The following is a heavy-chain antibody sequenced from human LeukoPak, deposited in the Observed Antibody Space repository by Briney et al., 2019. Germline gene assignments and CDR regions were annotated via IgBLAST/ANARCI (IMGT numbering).Heavy chain of an antibody. CDR1: GFTFTDYY. D-gene: IGHD6-19*01. V-gene: IGHV3-11*05. Sequence: PGGSLRLSCAASGFTFTDYYMSWIRQAPGKGLEWLSYISPGSRYTNYANSVTGRFTISRDNAKNSQYLQMNSLRGEDTAVYYCVRDRNDQWSVQDPLLDYWGQGTLVTVSS. CDR3: VRDRNDQWSVQDPLLDY. CDR2: ISPGSRYT. J-gene: IGHJ4*02.